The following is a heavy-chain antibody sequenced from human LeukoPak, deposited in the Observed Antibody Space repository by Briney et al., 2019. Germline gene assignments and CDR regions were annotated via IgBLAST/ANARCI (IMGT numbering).Heavy chain of an antibody. CDR2: MNPNSGNT. V-gene: IGHV1-8*01. D-gene: IGHD3-9*01. CDR1: GYTFTSYD. CDR3: ARGGNPYYDILTGYYSSYYFDY. Sequence: GASVKVSCEASGYTFTSYDINWVRQATGQGLEWMGWMNPNSGNTGYAQKFQGRVTMTRNTSISTAYMELSSLRSEDTAVYYCARGGNPYYDILTGYYSSYYFDYWGQGTLVTVSS. J-gene: IGHJ4*02.